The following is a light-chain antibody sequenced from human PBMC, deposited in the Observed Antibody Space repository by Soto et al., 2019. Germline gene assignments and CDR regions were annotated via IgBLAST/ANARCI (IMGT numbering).Light chain of an antibody. J-gene: IGLJ1*01. Sequence: QSALTQPSSVSGSPGQSVTISCTGTSSDVGGYNYVSWYQQHPGKAPKLMIYDVSKRPSGVPDRFSGSKSGNTASLTISGRQAEDEADYYCCSYAGSYTYVFGTGTKLTVL. CDR3: CSYAGSYTYV. CDR1: SSDVGGYNY. CDR2: DVS. V-gene: IGLV2-11*01.